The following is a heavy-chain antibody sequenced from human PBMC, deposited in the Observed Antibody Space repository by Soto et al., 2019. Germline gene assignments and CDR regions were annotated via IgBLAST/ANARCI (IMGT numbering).Heavy chain of an antibody. CDR1: GYSISSGYY. D-gene: IGHD3-3*01. Sequence: SETLSLTCAVSGYSISSGYYWGWSRQPPGKGLEWIGSIYHSGSTYYNPSLKSRVTISVDTSKNQFSLKLSSVTAADTAVYYCAREYYKGLRFLGRLLDWFDPWGPGTLVTLSS. CDR3: AREYYKGLRFLGRLLDWFDP. J-gene: IGHJ5*02. CDR2: IYHSGST. V-gene: IGHV4-38-2*02.